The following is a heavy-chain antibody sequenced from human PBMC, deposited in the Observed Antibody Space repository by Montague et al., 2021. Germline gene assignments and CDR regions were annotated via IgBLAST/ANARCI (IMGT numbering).Heavy chain of an antibody. V-gene: IGHV3-23*01. Sequence: SLRLSCAASGFIFSGYAMTWVRQAPGKGLEWVAVITDSGHATYYADSVKGRFTISRDNSKNTLFLQMNSLRAEDTAVYYCARERWIQLSFYYYYGMDVWGQGTTVTVSS. J-gene: IGHJ6*02. D-gene: IGHD5-18*01. CDR2: ITDSGHAT. CDR1: GFIFSGYA. CDR3: ARERWIQLSFYYYYGMDV.